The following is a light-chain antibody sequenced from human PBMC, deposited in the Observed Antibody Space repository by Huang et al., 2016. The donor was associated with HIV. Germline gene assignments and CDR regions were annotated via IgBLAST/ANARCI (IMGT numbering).Light chain of an antibody. CDR1: QTISTF. Sequence: DIQMTQSPSSLSASVGDRISITCRASQTISTFLNWYQQKPGKAPKLLIYAASNLQSGVSSRFSGTGSGTLFTLTVTGLLPDDFATYFCQQTSSVPLTFGGGTKVGMK. V-gene: IGKV1-39*01. J-gene: IGKJ4*01. CDR3: QQTSSVPLT. CDR2: AAS.